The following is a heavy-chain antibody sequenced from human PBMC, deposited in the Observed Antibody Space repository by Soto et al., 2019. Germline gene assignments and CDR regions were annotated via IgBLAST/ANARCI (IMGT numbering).Heavy chain of an antibody. Sequence: WETLSLTCAVSGGSIISSNWCSFGRQRPGKGVEWIGEIYHSGSTNYNPSLKSRVTISVDKSKNQFSLKLSSVTAADTAVYYCARETFKAAAGTYYYYGMDVWGQGTTVTVSS. V-gene: IGHV4-4*02. CDR2: IYHSGST. D-gene: IGHD6-13*01. CDR1: GGSIISSNW. J-gene: IGHJ6*02. CDR3: ARETFKAAAGTYYYYGMDV.